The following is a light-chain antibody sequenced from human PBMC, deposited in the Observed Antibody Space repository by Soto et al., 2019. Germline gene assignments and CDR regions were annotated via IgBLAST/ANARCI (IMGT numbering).Light chain of an antibody. J-gene: IGKJ2*01. CDR2: AAS. CDR3: QQYYTSPYT. CDR1: QGVSTY. Sequence: AVRMTQSPSSLSASTGDRVTITCRASQGVSTYLAWYQQKPGKGPKLLIYAASTLQSGVPSRFSGSGSGTDFTLTISCLQSADFATYFCQQYYTSPYTFGQGTQLEIK. V-gene: IGKV1-8*01.